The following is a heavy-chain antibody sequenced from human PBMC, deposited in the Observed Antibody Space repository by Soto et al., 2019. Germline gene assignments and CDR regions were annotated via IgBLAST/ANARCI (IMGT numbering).Heavy chain of an antibody. CDR1: GFTFSSYA. CDR2: ISGSGGST. D-gene: IGHD5-18*01. V-gene: IGHV3-23*01. J-gene: IGHJ6*02. CDR3: AKGPLGLVTTLYYGMDV. Sequence: GGSLRLSCAASGFTFSSYAMSWVRQAPGKGLEWVSAISGSGGSTYYADSVKGRFTISRDNSKNTLYLQMNSLRAEDTAVYYCAKGPLGLVTTLYYGMDVWGQGTTVTVSS.